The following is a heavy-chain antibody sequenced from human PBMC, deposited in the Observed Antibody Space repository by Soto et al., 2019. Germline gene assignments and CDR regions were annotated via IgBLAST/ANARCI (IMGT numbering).Heavy chain of an antibody. D-gene: IGHD1-26*01. CDR3: VIEGAGFGN. Sequence: EVQLVESGGGLVQPWGSVRLSCAGSGFTFSVSSMHWVRQAPGKGLEWLGRIRSKANNNATIYSESVRGRFIISRDDSQDTMLLQMSSLRTEDTAMYYCVIEGAGFGNWGQGTLGTVSS. CDR1: GFTFSVSS. CDR2: IRSKANNNAT. J-gene: IGHJ4*02. V-gene: IGHV3-73*01.